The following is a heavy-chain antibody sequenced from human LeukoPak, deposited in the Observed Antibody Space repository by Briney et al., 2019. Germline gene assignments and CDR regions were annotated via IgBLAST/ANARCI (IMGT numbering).Heavy chain of an antibody. Sequence: GGSLRLSCVGSGFTFSHHTMHWVRQVAGKGLEWVSLFSWNGYSTSYGDSVKGRFTISRDNNRDSLYLEMNSLRNEDTGLYYCARDASGSLDYWGQGTLVTVSS. CDR1: GFTFSHHT. J-gene: IGHJ4*02. CDR3: ARDASGSLDY. CDR2: FSWNGYST. V-gene: IGHV3-43*01. D-gene: IGHD1-26*01.